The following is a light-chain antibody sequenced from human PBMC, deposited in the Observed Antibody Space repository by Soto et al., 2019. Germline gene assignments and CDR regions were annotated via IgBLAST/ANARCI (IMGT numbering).Light chain of an antibody. CDR2: EVT. J-gene: IGLJ2*01. Sequence: QSALTQPASVSGSPGQSITISCTGSSSDVGSYNLVSWYQQHPGKAPKLMIYEVTKRPSGVSDRFSGSKSGNTASLTISGLQAEDEADYYCCSYSGFITNLVFGGGTKVTVL. V-gene: IGLV2-23*02. CDR1: SSDVGSYNL. CDR3: CSYSGFITNLV.